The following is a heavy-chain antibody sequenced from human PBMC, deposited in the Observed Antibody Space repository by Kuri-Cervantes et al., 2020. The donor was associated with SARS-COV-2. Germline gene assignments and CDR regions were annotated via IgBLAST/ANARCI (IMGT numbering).Heavy chain of an antibody. CDR3: ARVQEPDTYYYDSRFLVAFDI. J-gene: IGHJ3*02. D-gene: IGHD3-22*01. Sequence: ASVKVSCKASGYTFTSYYMHWVRQAPGQGLEWMGWINPNSGGTNYAQKFQGRVTMTRDTSISTAYMELSRLRPDDTAVYYCARVQEPDTYYYDSRFLVAFDIWGQGTMVTVSS. V-gene: IGHV1-2*02. CDR2: INPNSGGT. CDR1: GYTFTSYY.